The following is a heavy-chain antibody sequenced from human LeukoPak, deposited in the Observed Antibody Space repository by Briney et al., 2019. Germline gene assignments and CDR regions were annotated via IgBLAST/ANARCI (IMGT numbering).Heavy chain of an antibody. CDR3: AREQVGASFDY. D-gene: IGHD1-26*01. Sequence: GGSLRLSCAASGFTFSSYSMNWVRQAPGKGLEWVSSISSSSSYIYYADSVKGRFTISRDNAKNSLYLQMNSLRAEDTAVYYCAREQVGASFDYWAREPWSPSPQ. V-gene: IGHV3-21*01. CDR2: ISSSSSYI. J-gene: IGHJ4*02. CDR1: GFTFSSYS.